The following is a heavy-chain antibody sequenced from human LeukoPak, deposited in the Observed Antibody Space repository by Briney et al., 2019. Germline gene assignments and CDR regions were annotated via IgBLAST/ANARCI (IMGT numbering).Heavy chain of an antibody. Sequence: SETLSLTCTVSGGSISSYYWSWIRQPPGKGLEWLGCIFHSGTTYYNPSLKSRVTMSVDRSNNQFSLKLSSVTAADTAVYYCARDQSRVGNFDYWGQGTLVTVSS. J-gene: IGHJ4*02. V-gene: IGHV4-59*12. CDR3: ARDQSRVGNFDY. CDR1: GGSISSYY. D-gene: IGHD1-26*01. CDR2: IFHSGTT.